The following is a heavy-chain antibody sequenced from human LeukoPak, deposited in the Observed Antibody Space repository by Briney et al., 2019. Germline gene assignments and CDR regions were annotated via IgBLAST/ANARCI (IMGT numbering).Heavy chain of an antibody. CDR3: ARDHPTNFIDY. D-gene: IGHD1/OR15-1a*01. V-gene: IGHV3-11*06. CDR1: GFPFSDYY. Sequence: GRSLRLSCAASGFPFSDYYMSWIRQAPGKGLEWVSYISGNGEYTKYADSVKGRFTIYRDNAKSSLYLQMDSLRAEDTAVYYCARDHPTNFIDYWGQGTLVTVSS. J-gene: IGHJ4*02. CDR2: ISGNGEYT.